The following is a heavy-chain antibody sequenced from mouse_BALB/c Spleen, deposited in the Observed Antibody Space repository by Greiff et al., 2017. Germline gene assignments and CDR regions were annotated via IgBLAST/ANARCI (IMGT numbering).Heavy chain of an antibody. J-gene: IGHJ3*01. CDR1: GFNIKDTY. CDR2: IDPANGNT. D-gene: IGHD2-4*01. Sequence: EVQLQQSGAELVKPGASVKLSCTASGFNIKDTYMHWVKQRPEQGLEWIGRIDPANGNTKYDPKFQGKATITADTSSNTAYLQLSSLTSEDTAVYYCAPSTMITTWFAYWGQGTLVTVSA. CDR3: APSTMITTWFAY. V-gene: IGHV14-3*02.